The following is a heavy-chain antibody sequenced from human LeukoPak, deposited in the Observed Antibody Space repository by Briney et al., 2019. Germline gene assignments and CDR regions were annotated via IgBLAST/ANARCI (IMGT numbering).Heavy chain of an antibody. CDR2: ISGSGDSV. D-gene: IGHD6-19*01. CDR1: GFTFTNYE. V-gene: IGHV3-23*01. CDR3: AKFSAVAGTNG. J-gene: IGHJ4*02. Sequence: GGSLRLSCAASGFTFTNYEMSWVRQAPGKGLEWLSSISGSGDSVFYADSVKGRFTISRDNSKNTLYLQMNSLRAEDTAVYYCAKFSAVAGTNGWGQGTLVTVSS.